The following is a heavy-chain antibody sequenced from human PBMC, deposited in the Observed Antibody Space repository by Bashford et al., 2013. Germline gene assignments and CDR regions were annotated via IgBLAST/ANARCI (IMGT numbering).Heavy chain of an antibody. CDR1: GYTFTGYY. V-gene: IGHV1-2*02. J-gene: IGHJ4*02. CDR3: ARERGRSSYYYDSSGYHYDY. D-gene: IGHD3-22*01. Sequence: ASVKVSCKASGYTFTGYYMHWVRQAPGQGLEWMGWINPNSGGTNYAQKFQGRVTMTRDTSISTAYMELSRLRSDDTAVYYCARERGRSSYYYDSSGYHYDYWAREPWSPSPQ. CDR2: INPNSGGT.